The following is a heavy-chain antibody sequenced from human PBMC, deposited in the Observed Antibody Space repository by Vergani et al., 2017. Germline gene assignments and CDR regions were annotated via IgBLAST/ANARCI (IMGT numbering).Heavy chain of an antibody. V-gene: IGHV4-59*08. CDR2: IYYSGST. CDR1: GGSISSYY. Sequence: QVQLQESGPGLVKPSETLSLTCTVSGGSISSYYWSWIRQPPGKGLEWIGYIYYSGSTNYNPSLKSRVTISVDTSKNQFSLKLSSVTAADTAVYYCARLDGIGSGYWGQGTLVTVSS. D-gene: IGHD1-14*01. CDR3: ARLDGIGSGY. J-gene: IGHJ4*02.